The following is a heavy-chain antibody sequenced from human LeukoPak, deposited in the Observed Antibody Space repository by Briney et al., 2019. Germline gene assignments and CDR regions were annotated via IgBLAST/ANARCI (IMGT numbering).Heavy chain of an antibody. CDR3: ARLHYYDSSGSFSQHYFDH. J-gene: IGHJ4*02. D-gene: IGHD3-22*01. CDR2: IYYGGST. V-gene: IGHV4-39*01. CDR1: GGSITFSNYY. Sequence: SGTLSLTCTVSGGSITFSNYYWGWVRQPPGKGLECIGSIYYGGSTYSNPSLKSRVTISADTSKSRFSLSLSSVTAADTAVYFCARLHYYDSSGSFSQHYFDHWGQGILVTVSS.